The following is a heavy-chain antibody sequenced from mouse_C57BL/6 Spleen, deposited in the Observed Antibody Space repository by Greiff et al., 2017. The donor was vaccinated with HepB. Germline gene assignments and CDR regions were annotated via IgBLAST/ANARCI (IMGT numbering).Heavy chain of an antibody. CDR2: ISYDGSN. V-gene: IGHV3-6*01. J-gene: IGHJ4*01. Sequence: EVQLVESGPGLVKPSQSLSLTCSVTGYSITSGYYWNWIRQFPGNKLEWMGYISYDGSNNYNPSLKNRISITRDTSKNQFFLKLNSVTTEDTATYYCARDSYDYAMDYWGQGTSVTVSS. CDR1: GYSITSGYY. D-gene: IGHD6-5*01. CDR3: ARDSYDYAMDY.